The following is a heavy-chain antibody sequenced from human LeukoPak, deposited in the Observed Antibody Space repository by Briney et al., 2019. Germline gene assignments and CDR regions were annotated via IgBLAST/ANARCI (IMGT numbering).Heavy chain of an antibody. D-gene: IGHD2-2*02. CDR2: IYSGGST. V-gene: IGHV3-53*01. J-gene: IGHJ3*02. CDR3: AREGYCSSTSCYTLGDAFDI. Sequence: PGGSLRLSCAASGFTVSSNYMSWVRQAPGKGLEWVSVIYSGGSTYYADSVKGRFTISRDNSKNTLYLQMNSLRAEDTAVYYCAREGYCSSTSCYTLGDAFDIWAKGRWSPSLQ. CDR1: GFTVSSNY.